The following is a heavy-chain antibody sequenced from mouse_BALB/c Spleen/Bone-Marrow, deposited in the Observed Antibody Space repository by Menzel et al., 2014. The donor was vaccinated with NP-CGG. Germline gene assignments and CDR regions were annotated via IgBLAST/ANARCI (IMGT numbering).Heavy chain of an antibody. Sequence: EVQLVESGGDLVQPGGSLKLSCAASGFDFSRFWMSWVRQAPGKGLEWIGEINPDSSTINYTPSLKDKFIISRVNAKNTLYLQKSKVRSEDTALYYCTRLHYYGYSAYWGQGTLVTVST. CDR1: GFDFSRFW. V-gene: IGHV4-1*02. CDR3: TRLHYYGYSAY. J-gene: IGHJ3*01. CDR2: INPDSSTI. D-gene: IGHD1-2*01.